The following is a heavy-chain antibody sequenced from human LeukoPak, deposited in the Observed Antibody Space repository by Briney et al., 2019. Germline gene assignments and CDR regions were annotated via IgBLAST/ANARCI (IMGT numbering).Heavy chain of an antibody. J-gene: IGHJ4*02. V-gene: IGHV3-23*01. CDR3: AKFYYAGYYFDY. CDR2: ISGSGGST. D-gene: IGHD3-10*01. Sequence: PGGSLRLSCAASGFTFSSYAMSWLRQAPGKGLEWVSAISGSGGSTYYADSVKGRFTISRDNSKNTLYLQMNSLRAEDTAVYYCAKFYYAGYYFDYWGQGTLVTVSS. CDR1: GFTFSSYA.